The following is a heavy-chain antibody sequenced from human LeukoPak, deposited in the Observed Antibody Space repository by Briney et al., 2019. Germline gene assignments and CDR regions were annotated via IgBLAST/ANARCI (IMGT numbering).Heavy chain of an antibody. J-gene: IGHJ4*02. CDR3: ATDLATLGYCTNGVCGNY. V-gene: IGHV1-24*01. CDR2: FDPEDGET. Sequence: GASVKVSCKVSGYTLTELSMHWVRQAPGKGLEWMGGFDPEDGETIYAQKFQGRVTMTEDTSTDTAYMELSSLRSEDTAVYYCATDLATLGYCTNGVCGNYWGQGTLVSVSS. CDR1: GYTLTELS. D-gene: IGHD2-8*01.